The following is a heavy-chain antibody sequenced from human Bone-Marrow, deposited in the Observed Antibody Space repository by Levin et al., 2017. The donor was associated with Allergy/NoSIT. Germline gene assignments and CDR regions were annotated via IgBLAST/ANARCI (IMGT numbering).Heavy chain of an antibody. V-gene: IGHV4-39*01. D-gene: IGHD1-20*01. CDR3: ARLKYTDSVNCHGMDV. Sequence: PSETLSLTCSVSGDSVTRTSSYWGWIRQPPGTGLEWIGSIHYSGSTYYNPSLKSRVTVSVDTSKNQFSLRLTSVTAADTAVYNCARLKYTDSVNCHGMDVWGQGTTVTVSS. J-gene: IGHJ6*02. CDR1: GDSVTRTSSY. CDR2: IHYSGST.